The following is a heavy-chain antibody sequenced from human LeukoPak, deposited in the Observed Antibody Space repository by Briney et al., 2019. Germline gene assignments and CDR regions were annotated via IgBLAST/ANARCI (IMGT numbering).Heavy chain of an antibody. CDR3: ARLGGQPAPYYFDY. Sequence: GGSLRLSCAASGFTFSSYWMSWVRQAPGKGLEWVANINQGGSETYYVDSVKGRFTISRDNGKNSLYLQMNSLRAEDTAVYYCARLGGQPAPYYFDYWGQGTLVTVSS. D-gene: IGHD3-16*01. J-gene: IGHJ4*02. V-gene: IGHV3-7*01. CDR2: INQGGSET. CDR1: GFTFSSYW.